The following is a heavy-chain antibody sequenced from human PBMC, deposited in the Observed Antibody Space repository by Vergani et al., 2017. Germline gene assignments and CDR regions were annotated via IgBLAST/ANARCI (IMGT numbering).Heavy chain of an antibody. CDR2: IHTSGST. CDR3: AGGSCLGGSCYKPLFDY. J-gene: IGHJ4*02. CDR1: GGSINSHNYY. V-gene: IGHV4-61*02. D-gene: IGHD2-15*01. Sequence: QVQLQESGPGLVKPSQTLSLTCTVSGGSINSHNYYWSWIRQPAGKGLEWIGRIHTSGSTNYNPSLKSRVTMSEDTSKNQFPLNLTSVTAADTAVYFCAGGSCLGGSCYKPLFDYRGQGILGTVSS.